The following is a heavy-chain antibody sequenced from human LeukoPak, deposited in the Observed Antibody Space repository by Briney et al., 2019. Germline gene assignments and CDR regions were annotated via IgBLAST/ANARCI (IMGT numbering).Heavy chain of an antibody. V-gene: IGHV4-59*01. J-gene: IGHJ6*02. Sequence: SETLSLTCTVSGGSISSYYWSWIRQPPGKGLEWIGYIYCSGSTNYNPSLKSRVTISVDTSKNQFSLKLSSVTAADTAVYYCARDGFYYYYGMDVWGQGTTVTVSS. CDR3: ARDGFYYYYGMDV. D-gene: IGHD5-12*01. CDR1: GGSISSYY. CDR2: IYCSGST.